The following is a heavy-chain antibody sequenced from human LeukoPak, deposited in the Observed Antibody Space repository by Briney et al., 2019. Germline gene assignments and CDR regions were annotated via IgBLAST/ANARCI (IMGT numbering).Heavy chain of an antibody. Sequence: SETLSLTCTVSGGSISSGSYYWSWIRQPAGKGLEWIGRIYTSGSTNYNPSLKSPVTISVDTSKNQFSLKLSSVTAADTAVYYCARDPYYDFWSGGFDPWGQGTLVTVSS. CDR1: GGSISSGSYY. CDR3: ARDPYYDFWSGGFDP. CDR2: IYTSGST. J-gene: IGHJ5*02. D-gene: IGHD3-3*01. V-gene: IGHV4-61*02.